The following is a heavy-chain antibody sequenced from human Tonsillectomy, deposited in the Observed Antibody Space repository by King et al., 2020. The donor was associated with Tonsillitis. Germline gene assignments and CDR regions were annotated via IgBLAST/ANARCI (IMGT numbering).Heavy chain of an antibody. CDR1: GFTFGDYA. CDR3: TRTVADILDY. D-gene: IGHD3-9*01. V-gene: IGHV3-49*04. J-gene: IGHJ4*02. CDR2: IGSKAYGGTT. Sequence: QLVQSGGGLVQPGRSLRLSCTASGFTFGDYALSWVRQAPRKGLEWIGFIGSKAYGGTTEYAASVKGRFTIPRDDSKTMAYLQVNSLKTEETAVYYCTRTVADILDYWGQGTLVTVSS.